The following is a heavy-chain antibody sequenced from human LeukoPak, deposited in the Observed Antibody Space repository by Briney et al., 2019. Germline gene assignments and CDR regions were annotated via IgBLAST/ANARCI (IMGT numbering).Heavy chain of an antibody. J-gene: IGHJ3*02. CDR2: IKHDGSQK. Sequence: PGGSLGLSCAASGFMFRSYSMSWVRQAPGRGLEWVANIKHDGSQKYYVDSVKGRITISRDNAKNSLYLQMTSPRAEDTAVYYCARDGMGGIKAFDIWGQGTMVTVSS. D-gene: IGHD3-10*01. V-gene: IGHV3-7*05. CDR1: GFMFRSYS. CDR3: ARDGMGGIKAFDI.